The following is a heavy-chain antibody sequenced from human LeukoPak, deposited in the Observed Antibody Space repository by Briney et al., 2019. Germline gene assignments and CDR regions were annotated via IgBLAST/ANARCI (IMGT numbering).Heavy chain of an antibody. CDR2: ISSSSSYI. Sequence: GGSLRLSCAASGFTFSSYSMNWVRQAPGKGLEWVSSISSSSSYIYYADSVKGRFTISRDNSKNTLYLQMNSLRAEDTAVYYCAKSGQDIVVVPAAIGDYWGQGTLVTVSS. V-gene: IGHV3-21*04. CDR1: GFTFSSYS. J-gene: IGHJ4*02. CDR3: AKSGQDIVVVPAAIGDY. D-gene: IGHD2-2*02.